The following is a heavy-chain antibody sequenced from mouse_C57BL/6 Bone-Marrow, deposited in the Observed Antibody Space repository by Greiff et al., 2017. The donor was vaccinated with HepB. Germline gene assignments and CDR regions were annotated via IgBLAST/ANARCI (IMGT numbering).Heavy chain of an antibody. CDR3: ARETHYGSSSYYYAMDY. CDR2: ISYDGSN. J-gene: IGHJ4*01. V-gene: IGHV3-6*01. D-gene: IGHD1-1*01. CDR1: GYSITSGYY. Sequence: ESGPGLVKPSQSLSLTCSVTGYSITSGYYWNWIRQFPGNKLEWMGYISYDGSNNYNPSLKNRISITRDTSKNQFFLKLNSVTTEDTATYYCARETHYGSSSYYYAMDYWGQGTSVTVSS.